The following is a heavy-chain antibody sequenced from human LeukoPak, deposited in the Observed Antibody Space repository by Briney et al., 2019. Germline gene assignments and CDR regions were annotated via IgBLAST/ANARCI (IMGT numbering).Heavy chain of an antibody. V-gene: IGHV4-59*10. CDR2: IYTSGST. J-gene: IGHJ6*03. CDR1: GGSFSGYY. Sequence: SETLSLTCAVYGGSFSGYYWSWIRQPAGKGLEWIGRIYTSGSTNYNPSLKRRVTMSVDASKNQFSLKLSSVTAADTAVYYCARSYIAAAGPYYYYYMDVWGKGTTVTISS. D-gene: IGHD6-13*01. CDR3: ARSYIAAAGPYYYYYMDV.